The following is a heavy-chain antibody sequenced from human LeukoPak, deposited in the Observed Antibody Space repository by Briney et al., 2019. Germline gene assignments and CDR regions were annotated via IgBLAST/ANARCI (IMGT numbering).Heavy chain of an antibody. CDR3: ARGGMATIILGNY. CDR1: GYTFTAYY. V-gene: IGHV1-2*02. Sequence: ASVKVSCKASGYTFTAYYLHWVRQAPGQGLEWLGWINPNSGSTIYPQKFQGRVTMTTDTSISTAYMELNRLISDDTAVYYCARGGMATIILGNYWGQGTLVTVSS. J-gene: IGHJ4*02. CDR2: INPNSGST. D-gene: IGHD5-24*01.